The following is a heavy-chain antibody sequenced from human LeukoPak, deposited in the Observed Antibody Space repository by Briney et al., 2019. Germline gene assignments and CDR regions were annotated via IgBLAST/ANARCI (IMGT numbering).Heavy chain of an antibody. V-gene: IGHV4-39*01. CDR3: ARHRWTGTSNFDD. D-gene: IGHD1-1*01. CDR2: INYSGRA. J-gene: IGHJ4*02. Sequence: PSEALSLICTLSGDSNSSSTYFGAWIRQPPGKGVEWVERINYSGRAFYSPSLQSRVTLSVDTSKNQFSLKQTSVTAADTAVYYCARHRWTGTSNFDDWGQGTLVTVSS. CDR1: GDSNSSSTYF.